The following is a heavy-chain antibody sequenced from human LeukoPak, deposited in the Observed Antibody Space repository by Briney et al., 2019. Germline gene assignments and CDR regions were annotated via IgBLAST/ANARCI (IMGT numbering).Heavy chain of an antibody. J-gene: IGHJ5*02. V-gene: IGHV3-23*01. CDR2: IRGASDGI. Sequence: GGSLRLSCAASGFTFRIFGLNWVRQAPGKGLEWVSSIRGASDGIYYADSVKGRFTISRDNSKNTVYLQMNSLRADDTAVYYCAKMVSGFPNWFDPWGQGTLVTVSS. CDR1: GFTFRIFG. CDR3: AKMVSGFPNWFDP. D-gene: IGHD5-12*01.